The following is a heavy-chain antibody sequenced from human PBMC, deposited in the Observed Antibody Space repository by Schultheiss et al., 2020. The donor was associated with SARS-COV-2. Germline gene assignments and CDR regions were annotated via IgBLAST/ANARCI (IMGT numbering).Heavy chain of an antibody. CDR3: ASAYSGYDSKFDY. Sequence: GGSLRLSCAASGFTVSSNYMSWVRQAPGKGLEWVSVIYSGGSTYYADSVKGRFTISRDNSKNTLYLQMNSLRAEDTAVYYCASAYSGYDSKFDYWGQGTLVTVSS. D-gene: IGHD5-12*01. V-gene: IGHV3-53*01. J-gene: IGHJ4*02. CDR1: GFTVSSNY. CDR2: IYSGGST.